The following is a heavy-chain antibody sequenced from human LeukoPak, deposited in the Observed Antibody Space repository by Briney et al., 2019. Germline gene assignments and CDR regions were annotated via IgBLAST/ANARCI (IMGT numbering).Heavy chain of an antibody. V-gene: IGHV1-18*01. CDR1: GYTFTSYG. CDR3: ARDQVVLRFLDGYYYYMDV. Sequence: AASVKVSCKASGYTFTSYGISWVRQAPGQGLEWMGWISAYNGNTNYAQKLQGRVTMTTDTSTSTAYMELRSLRSDDTAVYYCARDQVVLRFLDGYYYYMDVWGKGTTVTVSS. D-gene: IGHD3-3*01. CDR2: ISAYNGNT. J-gene: IGHJ6*03.